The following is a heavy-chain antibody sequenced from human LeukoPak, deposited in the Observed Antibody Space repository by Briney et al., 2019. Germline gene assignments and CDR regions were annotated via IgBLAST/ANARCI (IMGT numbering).Heavy chain of an antibody. CDR1: GYIFTNTW. CDR3: ARQGYSDYGMEV. V-gene: IGHV5-51*01. CDR2: INPDDSNT. D-gene: IGHD1-1*01. Sequence: GESPKISCNGSGYIFTNTWIAWLRQMPEKGLECMGIINPDDSNTRYSPSFHGQVTISADKSISTAYLQWSSLKASDTAMYYCARQGYSDYGMEVWGQGTTFSVSS. J-gene: IGHJ6*02.